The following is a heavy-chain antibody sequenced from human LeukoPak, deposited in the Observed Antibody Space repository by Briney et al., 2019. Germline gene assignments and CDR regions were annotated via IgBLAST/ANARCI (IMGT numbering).Heavy chain of an antibody. CDR2: IRSKANSYAT. CDR3: SSSLWFGELLKAFDL. CDR1: GFTFTSYW. D-gene: IGHD3-10*01. Sequence: GGSLRLSCAASGFTFTSYWMHWVRQASGKGLEWVGRIRSKANSYATAYAASVKGRFTVSRDDSKNTAYLQMNSLKTEDTAVYYCSSSLWFGELLKAFDLWGRGTLVTVSS. V-gene: IGHV3-73*01. J-gene: IGHJ2*01.